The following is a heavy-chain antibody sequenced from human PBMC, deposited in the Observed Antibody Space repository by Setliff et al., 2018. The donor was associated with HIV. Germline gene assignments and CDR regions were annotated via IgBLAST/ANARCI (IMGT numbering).Heavy chain of an antibody. CDR3: ARVASGYDYGWLDP. V-gene: IGHV3-74*03. D-gene: IGHD5-12*01. J-gene: IGHJ5*02. CDR2: INNDGRKT. CDR1: GFTFSTYW. Sequence: SCAASGFTFSTYWMHWVRQAPGKGLVWVSHINNDGRKTTYADSVKGRFTVSRDKAKNTLYPQMNSLRAEDTAVYYCARVASGYDYGWLDPWGQGTLVTAPQ.